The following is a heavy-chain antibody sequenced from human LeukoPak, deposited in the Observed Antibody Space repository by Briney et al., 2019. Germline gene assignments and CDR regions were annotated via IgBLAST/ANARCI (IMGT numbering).Heavy chain of an antibody. CDR1: GFTFNNYA. CDR2: MSRNGNTT. J-gene: IGHJ3*02. V-gene: IGHV3-23*01. Sequence: GGSLRLSCAASGFTFNNYAMSWVRQAPGKGLEWVSAMSRNGNTTYYADSVKGRFTISRDDSRNTLYLQMNSLRAEDTAVYYCAREAPAHAFDIWGQGTMVTVSS. CDR3: AREAPAHAFDI.